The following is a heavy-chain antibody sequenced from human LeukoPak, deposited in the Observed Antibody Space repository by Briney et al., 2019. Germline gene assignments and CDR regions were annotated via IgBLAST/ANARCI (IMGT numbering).Heavy chain of an antibody. CDR1: GFTFSSYA. J-gene: IGHJ4*02. CDR3: ANTRGIAVAGFDY. D-gene: IGHD6-19*01. V-gene: IGHV3-23*01. Sequence: GGSLRLSCVASGFTFSSYAMSWVRQAPGEGLEWVSAISGSGGSTYYADSVKGRFTISRDNSKNTLYLQMNSLRAEDTAVYYCANTRGIAVAGFDYWGQGTLVTVSS. CDR2: ISGSGGST.